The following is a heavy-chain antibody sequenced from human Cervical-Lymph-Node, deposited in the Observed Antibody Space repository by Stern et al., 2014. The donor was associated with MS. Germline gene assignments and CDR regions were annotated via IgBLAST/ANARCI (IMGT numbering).Heavy chain of an antibody. J-gene: IGHJ5*02. CDR3: AKDHWMLWQQLLPNA. D-gene: IGHD6-13*01. CDR2: ISYDGTNT. CDR1: GFPSEFPFSTYG. Sequence: DQLVESGGGVVQPGRSLRLSCAASGFPSEFPFSTYGMHWVRQAPGKGLEWVAIISYDGTNTYYADSVKGRFIISRDNSKNMLFLQMNSLRVDDTAVYYCAKDHWMLWQQLLPNAWVQGTQVTVSS. V-gene: IGHV3-30*18.